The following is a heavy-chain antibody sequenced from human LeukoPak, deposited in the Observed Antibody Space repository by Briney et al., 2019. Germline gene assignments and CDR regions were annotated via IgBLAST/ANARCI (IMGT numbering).Heavy chain of an antibody. D-gene: IGHD6-6*01. Sequence: ASVKVSCKASGGTFSSYAISWVRQAPGQGLEWMGGIIPIFGTANYAQKFQGRVTITADKSTSTAYMELSSLRSEDTAVYYCAREYSSSVSGYYYYYMDVWGKGTTVTVSS. CDR3: AREYSSSVSGYYYYYMDV. J-gene: IGHJ6*03. V-gene: IGHV1-69*06. CDR2: IIPIFGTA. CDR1: GGTFSSYA.